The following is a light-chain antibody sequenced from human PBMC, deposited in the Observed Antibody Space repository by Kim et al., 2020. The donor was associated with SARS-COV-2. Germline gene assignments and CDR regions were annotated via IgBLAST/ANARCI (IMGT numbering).Light chain of an antibody. V-gene: IGLV2-8*01. CDR2: DVT. J-gene: IGLJ2*01. Sequence: GQSVDISCTGPSSDVGRYNYVCWYQHHPGKAPKLIIYDVTKRPTGVPDRFSGSKSGNTASLTVSGLQAEDEADYYCTSYAGRNDLVFGGGTQLTVL. CDR3: TSYAGRNDLV. CDR1: SSDVGRYNY.